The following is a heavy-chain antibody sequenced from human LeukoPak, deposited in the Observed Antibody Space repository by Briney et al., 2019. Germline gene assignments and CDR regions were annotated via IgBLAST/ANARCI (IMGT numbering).Heavy chain of an antibody. CDR1: GFTFNW. Sequence: GGSLRLSCAASGFTFNWMSWVRQAPGKGLEWVAYIRKTGSETYYVDSVKGRFTITRDNTRSSLFLQMYSLRAEDTAVYFCAKGESYDYWGQGTLVTVSS. D-gene: IGHD3-16*01. J-gene: IGHJ4*02. CDR3: AKGESYDY. CDR2: IRKTGSET. V-gene: IGHV3-7*01.